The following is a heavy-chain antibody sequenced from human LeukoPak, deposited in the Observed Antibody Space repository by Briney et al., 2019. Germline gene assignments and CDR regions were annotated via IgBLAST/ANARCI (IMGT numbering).Heavy chain of an antibody. Sequence: ASVKVSCKASGGTFSTYIITWVRQAPGQGLEWMGWINPNSGGTNYAQKFQGRVTMTRDTSISTAYMELSRLRSDDTAVYYCARANARYCSGRSCYSDYYYYYMDVWGKGTTVTVSS. V-gene: IGHV1-2*02. D-gene: IGHD2-15*01. CDR1: GGTFSTYI. CDR3: ARANARYCSGRSCYSDYYYYYMDV. J-gene: IGHJ6*03. CDR2: INPNSGGT.